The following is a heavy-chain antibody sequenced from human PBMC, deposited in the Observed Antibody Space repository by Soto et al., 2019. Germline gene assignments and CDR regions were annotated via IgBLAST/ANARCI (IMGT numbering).Heavy chain of an antibody. CDR3: ARVPDSLDFWSGYDVPRERVYYYYYMDV. CDR2: MNPNSGNT. Sequence: ASVKVSCKASGYTFTSYDINWVRQATGQGLEWMGWMNPNSGNTGYAQKFQGRVTMTRNTSISTAYMELSSLRSEDTAVYYCARVPDSLDFWSGYDVPRERVYYYYYMDVWGKGTTVTVSS. V-gene: IGHV1-8*01. CDR1: GYTFTSYD. J-gene: IGHJ6*03. D-gene: IGHD3-3*01.